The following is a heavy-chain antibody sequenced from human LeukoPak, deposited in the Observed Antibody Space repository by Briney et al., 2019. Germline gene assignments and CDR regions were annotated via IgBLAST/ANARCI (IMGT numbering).Heavy chain of an antibody. CDR2: IYHSGST. CDR3: ASLADGPYYYYYYMDV. CDR1: GYSISSGYY. J-gene: IGHJ6*03. V-gene: IGHV4-38-2*02. D-gene: IGHD2-21*01. Sequence: SETLSLTCTVSGYSISSGYYWGRIRQPPGKGLEWIGSIYHSGSTYYNPSLKSRVTISVDTSKNQFSLKLSSVTAADTAVYYCASLADGPYYYYYYMDVWGKGTTVTVSS.